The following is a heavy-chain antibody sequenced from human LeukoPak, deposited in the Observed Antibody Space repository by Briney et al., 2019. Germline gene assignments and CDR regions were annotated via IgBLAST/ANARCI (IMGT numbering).Heavy chain of an antibody. CDR1: GFTFSSYA. J-gene: IGHJ4*02. CDR3: AKERASHTAMVPSHASDY. D-gene: IGHD5-18*01. CDR2: ISGSGGST. V-gene: IGHV3-23*01. Sequence: RPGGSLRLSCAASGFTFSSYAMSWVRQAPGKGLEWVSAISGSGGSTYYADSVKGRFTISRDNSKNTLYLQMNSLRAEDTAVYYCAKERASHTAMVPSHASDYWGQGTLVTVSS.